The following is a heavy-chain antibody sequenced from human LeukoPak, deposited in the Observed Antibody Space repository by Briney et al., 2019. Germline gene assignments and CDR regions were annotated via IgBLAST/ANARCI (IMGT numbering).Heavy chain of an antibody. Sequence: VASVKVSCKASGYSFTSNYIHWVRQAPVQGLEWMGMIYPRDGSTSYAQKFQGRVTVTRDTSTSTVHMELSGLRSEDTAVYYCARDQEAFDYWGQGTLVTVSS. CDR1: GYSFTSNY. J-gene: IGHJ4*02. V-gene: IGHV1-46*01. CDR2: IYPRDGST. CDR3: ARDQEAFDY.